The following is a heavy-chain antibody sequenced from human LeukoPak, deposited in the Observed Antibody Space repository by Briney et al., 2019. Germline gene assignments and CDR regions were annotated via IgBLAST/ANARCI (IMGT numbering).Heavy chain of an antibody. CDR1: GGSISSGGYY. CDR2: IYYSGST. Sequence: SETLSLTCTVSGGSISSGGYYWSWIRQHPGTGLEWIGYIYYSGSTYYNPSLKSRVTISVDTSKNQFSLKLSSVTAADTAVYCCARELDSSSWSLFDYWGQGTLVTVSS. J-gene: IGHJ4*02. CDR3: ARELDSSSWSLFDY. V-gene: IGHV4-31*03. D-gene: IGHD6-13*01.